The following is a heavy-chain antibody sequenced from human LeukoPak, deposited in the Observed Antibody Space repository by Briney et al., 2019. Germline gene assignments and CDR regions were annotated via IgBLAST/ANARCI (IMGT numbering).Heavy chain of an antibody. CDR2: ISGSSSTI. V-gene: IGHV3-48*01. D-gene: IGHD3-16*01. CDR3: AREGPGDYVWGSSYFDY. Sequence: PGGSLRLSCAASGFTFRSYSMNWVRQAPGKGLQCVSNISGSSSTIYYADSVKGRFTISRDNAKNSLYLQMNSLRAEDTAVYYCAREGPGDYVWGSSYFDYWGQGTLVTVSS. CDR1: GFTFRSYS. J-gene: IGHJ4*02.